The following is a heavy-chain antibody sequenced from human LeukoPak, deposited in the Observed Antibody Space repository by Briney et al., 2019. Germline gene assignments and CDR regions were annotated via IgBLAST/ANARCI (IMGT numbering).Heavy chain of an antibody. CDR2: IFPGDSDT. Sequence: PGGSLQISGQGSGSPFTTYWNGWVRPVPGKGLEGMGIIFPGDSDTIYNPSFQGQVTISPDKSINTAYLQWSSLKASDTAMYYCATSESQTKFDFWGQGTLVTVSS. D-gene: IGHD1/OR15-1a*01. V-gene: IGHV5-51*01. CDR3: ATSESQTKFDF. CDR1: GSPFTTYW. J-gene: IGHJ4*02.